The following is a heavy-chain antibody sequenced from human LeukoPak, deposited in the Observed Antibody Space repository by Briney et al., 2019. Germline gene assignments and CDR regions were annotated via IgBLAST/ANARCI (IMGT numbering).Heavy chain of an antibody. Sequence: ASVKVSCKASGYILTDYYMHWVRQAPGQGLEWMGWINPNSGGTTYAQKFQGRVTMTRDTPITTAYMELSRLRSDDTAVYYCARRQIDCSTTSCYVDYWGQGTLVTVSS. D-gene: IGHD2-2*01. J-gene: IGHJ4*02. CDR2: INPNSGGT. CDR3: ARRQIDCSTTSCYVDY. V-gene: IGHV1-2*02. CDR1: GYILTDYY.